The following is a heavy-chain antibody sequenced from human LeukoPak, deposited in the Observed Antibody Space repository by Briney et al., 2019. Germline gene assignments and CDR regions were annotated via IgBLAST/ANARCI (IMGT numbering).Heavy chain of an antibody. V-gene: IGHV7-4-1*02. CDR3: ARDDSGDYGGNPGY. CDR2: INTNTGNP. J-gene: IGHJ4*02. CDR1: GYTFTGYY. D-gene: IGHD4-23*01. Sequence: ASVKVSCKASGYTFTGYYMHWVRQAPGQGLEWMGWINTNTGNPTYAQGFTGRFVFSLDTSVSTAYLQISSLRAEDTAIYYCARDDSGDYGGNPGYWGQGTLVTVSS.